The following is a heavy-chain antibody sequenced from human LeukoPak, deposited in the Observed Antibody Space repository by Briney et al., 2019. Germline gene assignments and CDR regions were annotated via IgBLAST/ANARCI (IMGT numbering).Heavy chain of an antibody. CDR2: IIPVFYTT. D-gene: IGHD6-6*01. J-gene: IGHJ4*02. CDR3: ARDIYSSSSGGFDY. CDR1: GGTFSSYA. V-gene: IGHV1-69*05. Sequence: GGSLRLSCAASGGTFSSYAFSWVRQAPGQGLEWMGGIIPVFYTTNYAQKFQGRVTMTTDESTSTAYMELSSLRSEDTAVYFCARDIYSSSSGGFDYWGQGTLVTVSS.